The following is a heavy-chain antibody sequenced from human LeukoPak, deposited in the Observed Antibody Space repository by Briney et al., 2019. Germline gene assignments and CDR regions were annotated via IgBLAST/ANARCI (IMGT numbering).Heavy chain of an antibody. V-gene: IGHV3-7*03. CDR2: IKQDGSEK. Sequence: AGGSLRLSCAAAGFTFSSYWMSWVRQAPGKGLEWVANIKQDGSEKYYVDSVKGRITISRDNARNSLYLQMNSLRAEDTAVYYCARAPYGDNGYTAEVADYWGQGTLVTVSS. J-gene: IGHJ4*02. D-gene: IGHD3-16*01. CDR1: GFTFSSYW. CDR3: ARAPYGDNGYTAEVADY.